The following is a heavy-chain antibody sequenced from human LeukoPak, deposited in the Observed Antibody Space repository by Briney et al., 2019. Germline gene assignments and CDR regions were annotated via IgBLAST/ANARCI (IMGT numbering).Heavy chain of an antibody. J-gene: IGHJ4*02. CDR2: ISAYNGNT. CDR3: ARDLGGYSYGPDEFDY. D-gene: IGHD5-18*01. CDR1: EKTVTSYY. Sequence: GPSLKVSCKASEKTVTSYYVSWFRQAPVHANQSIGCISAYNGNTNYAQKLQCRVTMTTDTTTSTACMELRSLRSDDTAVYCCARDLGGYSYGPDEFDYWGQGTLVTVSS. V-gene: IGHV1-18*01.